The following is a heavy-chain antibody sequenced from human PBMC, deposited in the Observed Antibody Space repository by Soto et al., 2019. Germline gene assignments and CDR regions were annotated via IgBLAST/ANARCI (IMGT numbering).Heavy chain of an antibody. V-gene: IGHV4-30-4*01. D-gene: IGHD5-12*01. CDR3: VRVRATLYRHYYFDY. CDR2: IFYTGSK. J-gene: IGHJ4*02. CDR1: GGTINSVDYF. Sequence: TLSLTCGVSGGTINSVDYFWSWIRQPPGKGREWIGSIFYTGSKYYSPSLKGRAAMPMDTSKNMFVMRLRSLTAAGTGGYFWVRVRATLYRHYYFDYWGQGTPVTVSS.